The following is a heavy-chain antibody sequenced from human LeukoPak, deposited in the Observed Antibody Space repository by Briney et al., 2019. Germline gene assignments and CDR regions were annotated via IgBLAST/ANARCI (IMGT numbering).Heavy chain of an antibody. D-gene: IGHD3-16*02. CDR2: ISSSSSYI. V-gene: IGHV3-21*01. Sequence: GGSLRLSCAASGFTFSSYSMNWVRQAPGKGLEWVSSISSSSSYIYYADSVKGRFTISRDNAKNSLYLQMNSLTTEDTAMYYCAREEDVSDYYYYGLDVWGQGTTVTVSS. CDR1: GFTFSSYS. J-gene: IGHJ6*02. CDR3: AREEDVSDYYYYGLDV.